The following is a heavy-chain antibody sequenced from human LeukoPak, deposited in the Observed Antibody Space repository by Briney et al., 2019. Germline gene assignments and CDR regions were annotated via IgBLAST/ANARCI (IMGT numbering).Heavy chain of an antibody. CDR2: IYSDGNT. CDR3: ARVYGPLGY. D-gene: IGHD3-10*01. J-gene: IGHJ4*02. Sequence: QPGGSLRLSCAASGFTVSNNYMSWVRQAPGKGLEWVSVIYSDGNTYYADSVKGRFTMSRDSSKNTLYLQMNGLRAEDTAIYYCARVYGPLGYWGQGTLVTVSS. CDR1: GFTVSNNY. V-gene: IGHV3-53*01.